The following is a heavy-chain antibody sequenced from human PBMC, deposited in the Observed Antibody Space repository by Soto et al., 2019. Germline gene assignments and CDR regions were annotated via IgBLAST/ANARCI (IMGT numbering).Heavy chain of an antibody. V-gene: IGHV1-8*01. CDR2: MNPNSGNT. CDR1: GYTFTSYD. CDR3: AREGPSPPGYYYYYGMDV. Sequence: QGQLVQSGAEVKKPGASVKVSCKASGYTFTSYDINWVRQATGQGLEWMGWMNPNSGNTGYAQKFQGRVTMTRNTSISTAYMELSSLRSEDTAVYYCAREGPSPPGYYYYYGMDVWGQGTTVTVSS. J-gene: IGHJ6*02.